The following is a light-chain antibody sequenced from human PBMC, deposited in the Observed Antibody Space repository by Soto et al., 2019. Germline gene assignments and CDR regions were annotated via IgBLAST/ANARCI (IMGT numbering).Light chain of an antibody. Sequence: DIQMTQSPTSLSASVGDRVTITCRASQDISNALDWYQQKPGKAPKRLIYASSSWQSGAPARFSGSGSGTALTLPINSLQPEDFATYFYLQHNNLPCTFGPGTKVDV. CDR3: LQHNNLPCT. CDR2: ASS. CDR1: QDISNA. J-gene: IGKJ3*01. V-gene: IGKV1-17*01.